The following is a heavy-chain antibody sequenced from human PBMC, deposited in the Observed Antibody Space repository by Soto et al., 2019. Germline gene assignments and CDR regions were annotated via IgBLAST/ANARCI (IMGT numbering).Heavy chain of an antibody. CDR1: GFTFSSYA. V-gene: IGHV3-23*01. Sequence: LRLSCAASGFTFSSYAMSWVRQAPGEGLEWVSAISGSGGSTYYADSVKGRFTISRDNSKNTLYLQMNSLRAEDTAVYYCAKDRGPVGATTSDWLDAWGEGARVT. CDR3: AKDRGPVGATTSDWLDA. CDR2: ISGSGGST. D-gene: IGHD1-26*01. J-gene: IGHJ5*02.